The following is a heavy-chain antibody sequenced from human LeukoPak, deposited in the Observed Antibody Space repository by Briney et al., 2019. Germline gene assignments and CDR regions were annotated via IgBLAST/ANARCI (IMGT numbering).Heavy chain of an antibody. CDR1: GFTFDDYG. J-gene: IGHJ4*02. D-gene: IGHD6-19*01. Sequence: GGSLRLSCAASGFTFDDYGMSWVRQAPGKGLEWVAGINWNGGNTGYSDSVKGRFTISRDNAKNSLYLQMDSLRAEDTALYYCGRDLSGWYGPDYWGQGTLVTVSS. V-gene: IGHV3-20*04. CDR3: GRDLSGWYGPDY. CDR2: INWNGGNT.